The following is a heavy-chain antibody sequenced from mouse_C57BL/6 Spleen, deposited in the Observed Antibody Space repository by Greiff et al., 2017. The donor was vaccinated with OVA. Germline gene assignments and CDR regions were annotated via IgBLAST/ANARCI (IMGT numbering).Heavy chain of an antibody. J-gene: IGHJ4*01. V-gene: IGHV1-75*01. CDR2: IFPGSGST. CDR3: ARFYDYDGIYYAMDY. Sequence: QVQLQQSGPELVKPGASVKISCKASGYTFTDYYINWVKQRPGQGLEWIGWIFPGSGSTYYNEKFKGKATLTVDKSSSTAYMLLSSLTSEDSAVYFCARFYDYDGIYYAMDYWGQGTSVTVSS. D-gene: IGHD2-4*01. CDR1: GYTFTDYY.